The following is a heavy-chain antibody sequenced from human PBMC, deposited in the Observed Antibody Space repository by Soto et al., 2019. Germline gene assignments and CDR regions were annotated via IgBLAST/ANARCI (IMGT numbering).Heavy chain of an antibody. CDR3: ASDAVTGTAGLDF. Sequence: ASVKVSCKASGYTFSGFYMHWVRQAPGQGLGWMGWINPNSGGTKSAEKFQGRVTMTRDTSISTAYMELSRLTSDDTAVYYCASDAVTGTAGLDFWGQGTQVPVSS. V-gene: IGHV1-2*02. CDR2: INPNSGGT. CDR1: GYTFSGFY. J-gene: IGHJ4*02. D-gene: IGHD6-19*01.